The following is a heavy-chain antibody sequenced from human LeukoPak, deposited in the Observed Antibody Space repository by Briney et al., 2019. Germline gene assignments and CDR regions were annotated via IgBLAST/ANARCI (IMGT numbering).Heavy chain of an antibody. CDR3: ARQAPGYYDSSGYYYVSNAFDI. J-gene: IGHJ3*02. D-gene: IGHD3-22*01. Sequence: PSETLSLTCTVSGGSISSYYWSWIRQPPGKGLEWIGYIYTSGSTNYNTSLKSRVTISVDTSKNQFSLKLSSVTAADTAVYYCARQAPGYYDSSGYYYVSNAFDIWGQGTMVTVSS. CDR2: IYTSGST. CDR1: GGSISSYY. V-gene: IGHV4-4*09.